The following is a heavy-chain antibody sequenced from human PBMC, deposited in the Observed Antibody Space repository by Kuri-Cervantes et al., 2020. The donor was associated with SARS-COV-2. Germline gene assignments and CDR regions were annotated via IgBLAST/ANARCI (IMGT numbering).Heavy chain of an antibody. V-gene: IGHV3-15*07. D-gene: IGHD3-3*01. Sequence: GESLKISCAASGFSFSDAWMNWVRQAPGKGLEWVGRIKSKTDGGTTDYAAPVKGRFTISRDDSKNTLYPQMNSLKTEDTAVYYCTTDLSPSPITIFGVVISHYGMDVWGQGTTVTVSS. CDR2: IKSKTDGGTT. CDR3: TTDLSPSPITIFGVVISHYGMDV. J-gene: IGHJ6*02. CDR1: GFSFSDAW.